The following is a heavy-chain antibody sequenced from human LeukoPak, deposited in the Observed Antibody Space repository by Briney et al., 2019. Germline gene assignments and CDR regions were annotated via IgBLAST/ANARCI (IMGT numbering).Heavy chain of an antibody. V-gene: IGHV3-23*01. CDR3: ARCMVLSQGWDNWFDP. CDR2: TRIGGGGT. Sequence: GGSLRLSCAASGFDLTTYAMTWVRQAPAKGLERVSSTRIGGGGTYYADSVKGRFTISRDNSENTLHLQMNNLRVEDTARYFCARCMVLSQGWDNWFDPWGQGTLVTVSS. D-gene: IGHD6-13*01. CDR1: GFDLTTYA. J-gene: IGHJ5*02.